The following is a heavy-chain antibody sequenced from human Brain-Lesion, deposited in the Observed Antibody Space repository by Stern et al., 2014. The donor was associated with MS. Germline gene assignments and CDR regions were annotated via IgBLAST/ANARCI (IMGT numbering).Heavy chain of an antibody. J-gene: IGHJ4*02. CDR3: ARGGAVTSSEYYFDY. CDR2: ISYDGSDN. Sequence: VQLVESGGGVVQPGRSLRLSCAASGFTFSYHAMHWVRQAPGKGLEWVAGISYDGSDNYYAGSVKGRFTLSRNNSKNTLYLQRNSLRAEDTAVYYCARGGAVTSSEYYFDYWGQGTLVTVSS. CDR1: GFTFSYHA. V-gene: IGHV3-30*01. D-gene: IGHD4-17*01.